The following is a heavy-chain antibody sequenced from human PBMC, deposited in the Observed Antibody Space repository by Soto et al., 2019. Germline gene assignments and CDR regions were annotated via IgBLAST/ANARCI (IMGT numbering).Heavy chain of an antibody. J-gene: IGHJ6*02. V-gene: IGHV3-15*07. D-gene: IGHD2-15*01. Sequence: EVQLVESAGGLVKPGGSLRLSCVASGFSFNKACMNWVRQAPGEGLEWVGRIKTSAGGGATDYAAPMQGRFTISRDDSKIALYLHMNSLITEDTDLYCCTTGSVEGIWGQGTSVTVSS. CDR3: TTGSVEGI. CDR1: GFSFNKAC. CDR2: IKTSAGGGAT.